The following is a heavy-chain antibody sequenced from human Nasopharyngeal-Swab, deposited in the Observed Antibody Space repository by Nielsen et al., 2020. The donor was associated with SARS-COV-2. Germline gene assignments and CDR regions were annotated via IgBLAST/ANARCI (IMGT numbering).Heavy chain of an antibody. CDR3: ARYSSGWNFDY. CDR1: GFTFSDYY. D-gene: IGHD6-19*01. J-gene: IGHJ4*02. V-gene: IGHV3-11*06. CDR2: ISRSSSDT. Sequence: GESLKISCAASGFTFSDYYMSWIRQAPGKGLEWVSYISRSSSDTNYADSVKGRFIISRDNAKNSLYLQMNSLRAEDTAVYYCARYSSGWNFDYWGQGILVTVSS.